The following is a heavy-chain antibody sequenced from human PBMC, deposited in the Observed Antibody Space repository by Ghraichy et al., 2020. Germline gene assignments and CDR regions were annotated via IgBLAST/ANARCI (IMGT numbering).Heavy chain of an antibody. Sequence: ALVKVSCKVSGYTLTELSMHWVRQAPGKGLEWMGGFDPEDGETIYAQKFQGRVTMTEDTSTDTAYMELSSLRSEDTAVYYCATGLQYYDFWSGYYYGMDVWGQGTTVTVSS. CDR2: FDPEDGET. CDR1: GYTLTELS. CDR3: ATGLQYYDFWSGYYYGMDV. J-gene: IGHJ6*02. D-gene: IGHD3-3*01. V-gene: IGHV1-24*01.